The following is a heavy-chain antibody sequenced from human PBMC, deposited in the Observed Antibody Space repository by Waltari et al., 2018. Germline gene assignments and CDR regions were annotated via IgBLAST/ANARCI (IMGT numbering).Heavy chain of an antibody. Sequence: QVQLQQWGAGLLKPSETLSLTCAVYGGSFSGYYWSWIRQPPGKGLEWIGEINHSGSTNDNPSLKSRVTISVDTSKNQFSLKLSSVTAADTAVYYWARATTVTTLPKVYFDYWGQGTLVTVSS. CDR3: ARATTVTTLPKVYFDY. CDR2: INHSGST. V-gene: IGHV4-34*01. D-gene: IGHD4-17*01. J-gene: IGHJ4*02. CDR1: GGSFSGYY.